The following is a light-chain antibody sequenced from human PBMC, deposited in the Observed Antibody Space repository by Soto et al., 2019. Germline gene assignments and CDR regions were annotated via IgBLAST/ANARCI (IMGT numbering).Light chain of an antibody. CDR1: SSNIGSHT. Sequence: QSVLTQPPSASGTPGQRITISCSGSSSNIGSHTVNWHQQVPGTAPKLLIYSNNERPSGVPDRFSGSKSGTSASLAISGLQSGDEADYYCQSYDSSLSGWVFGGGTKVTVL. V-gene: IGLV1-44*01. CDR2: SNN. J-gene: IGLJ3*02. CDR3: QSYDSSLSGWV.